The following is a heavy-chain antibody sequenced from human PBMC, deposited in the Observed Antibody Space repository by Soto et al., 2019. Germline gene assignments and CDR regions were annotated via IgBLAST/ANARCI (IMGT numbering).Heavy chain of an antibody. V-gene: IGHV4-30-2*01. J-gene: IGHJ4*02. CDR1: GGPISSRTYS. CDR2: IYHSGST. Sequence: SETLSLTCAVSGGPISSRTYSWSWIRQPPGKGLEWIGYIYHSGSTYYNPSLKSRVTISVDRSKNQFSLKLSSVTAADTAVYYCARGMTTVTTIDYWGQGTLVTVSS. CDR3: ARGMTTVTTIDY. D-gene: IGHD4-4*01.